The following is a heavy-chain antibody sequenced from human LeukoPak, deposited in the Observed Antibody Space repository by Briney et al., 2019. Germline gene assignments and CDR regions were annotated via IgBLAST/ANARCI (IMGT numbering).Heavy chain of an antibody. CDR3: ARDRRYYYDNSSYNRGGFDY. J-gene: IGHJ4*02. V-gene: IGHV4-4*02. CDR2: IYHSGST. CDR1: GFTLSSYW. D-gene: IGHD3-22*01. Sequence: PGGSLRLSCAASGFTLSSYWMSWVRQPPGKVLEWIGEIYHSGSTNYNPSLKSRVTISVDKSKNQFSLKLRSVTAADTAVYYCARDRRYYYDNSSYNRGGFDYWGQGTLVTVSS.